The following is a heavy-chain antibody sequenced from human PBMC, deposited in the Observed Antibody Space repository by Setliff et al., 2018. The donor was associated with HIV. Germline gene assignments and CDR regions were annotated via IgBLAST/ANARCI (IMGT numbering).Heavy chain of an antibody. Sequence: ASVKVSCKTSGYSFTDYYIHWVRQAPGQGLEWMGWMNPNSGDTGYAQKLQGRVTMTRNTSISTAYMEVSSLTSEDTAVYYCATGAWDHWGQGTLVTVSS. CDR2: MNPNSGDT. J-gene: IGHJ4*02. CDR1: GYSFTDYY. CDR3: ATGAWDH. V-gene: IGHV1-8*02.